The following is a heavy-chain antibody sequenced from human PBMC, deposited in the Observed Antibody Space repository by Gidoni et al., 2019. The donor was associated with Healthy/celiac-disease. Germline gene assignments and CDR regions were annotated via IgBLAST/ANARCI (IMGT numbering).Heavy chain of an antibody. CDR3: AKDFFSGGTDY. V-gene: IGHV3-30*18. CDR2: ISYDGSNK. D-gene: IGHD3-10*01. Sequence: QVQLVESGGGVVQPGRSLRLSCAASGFTFSSYGMHWVRQAPGKGLGWVAVISYDGSNKYYADSVKGRFTISRDNSKNTLYLQMNSLRAEDTAVYYCAKDFFSGGTDYWGQGTLVTVSS. CDR1: GFTFSSYG. J-gene: IGHJ4*02.